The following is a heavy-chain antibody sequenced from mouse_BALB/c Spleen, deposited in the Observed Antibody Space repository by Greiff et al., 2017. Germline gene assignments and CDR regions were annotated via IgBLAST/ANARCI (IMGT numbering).Heavy chain of an antibody. CDR2: IRLKSNNYAT. Sequence: EVNVVESGGGLVQPGGSMKLSCVASGFTFSNYWMNWVRQSPEKGLEWVAEIRLKSNNYATHYAESVKGRFTISRDDSKSSVYLQMNNLRAEDTGIYYCTRTNYYGSSLYAMDYWGQGTSVTVSS. D-gene: IGHD1-1*01. CDR1: GFTFSNYW. CDR3: TRTNYYGSSLYAMDY. J-gene: IGHJ4*01. V-gene: IGHV6-6*02.